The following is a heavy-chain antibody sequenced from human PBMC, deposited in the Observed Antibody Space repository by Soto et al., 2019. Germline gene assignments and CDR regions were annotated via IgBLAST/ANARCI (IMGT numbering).Heavy chain of an antibody. D-gene: IGHD2-8*01. CDR2: INYDGVT. V-gene: IGHV3-66*01. CDR1: GFTVSNKF. CDR3: ARDGLDCNGEKCFGIPMDV. Sequence: QLVESGGGLVQTGVSLRLSCAASGFTVSNKFMTWVRQAPGRGLEWVSLINYDGVTSYADSVKGRFTISRDNSKNTLYLHMNSLRDEDTAVYYCARDGLDCNGEKCFGIPMDVWGKGAAVTVSS. J-gene: IGHJ6*03.